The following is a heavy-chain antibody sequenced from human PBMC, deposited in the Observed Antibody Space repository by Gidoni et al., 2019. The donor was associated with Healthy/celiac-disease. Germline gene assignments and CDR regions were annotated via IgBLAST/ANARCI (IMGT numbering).Heavy chain of an antibody. J-gene: IGHJ3*02. CDR1: GSPFTSYG. CDR3: ARDLRQYYYDSSGNDAFDI. V-gene: IGHV1-18*01. D-gene: IGHD3-22*01. Sequence: QVQLVQSGAEVKKPGASVKVSCKASGSPFTSYGIRWVRQAPGQGLEGRGWISAYNGNTNYAQKLQGRVTMTTDTSTSTAYMELRSMRSDETAVYYCARDLRQYYYDSSGNDAFDIWGQGTMVTVSS. CDR2: ISAYNGNT.